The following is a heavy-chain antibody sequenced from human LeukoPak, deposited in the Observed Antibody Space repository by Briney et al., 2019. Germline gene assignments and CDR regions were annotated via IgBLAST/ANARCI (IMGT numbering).Heavy chain of an antibody. Sequence: SETLSLTCAVYGGSFSGYYWSWIRQPPGKGLEWIGEINHSGSTNYNPSLKSRVTISVDTSKNQFSLKLSSVTAADTAVYYCARLYASSGYYYARGDAPYYFDYWGQGTLVTVSS. J-gene: IGHJ4*02. V-gene: IGHV4-34*01. CDR3: ARLYASSGYYYARGDAPYYFDY. CDR1: GGSFSGYY. CDR2: INHSGST. D-gene: IGHD3-22*01.